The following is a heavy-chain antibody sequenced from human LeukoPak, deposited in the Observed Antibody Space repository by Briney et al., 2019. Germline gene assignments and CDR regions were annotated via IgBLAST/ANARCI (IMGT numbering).Heavy chain of an antibody. J-gene: IGHJ4*02. D-gene: IGHD4-11*01. V-gene: IGHV4-39*07. Sequence: NTSETLSLTCTVSGGSISSSSYYWGWIRQPPGKGLEWIGSIYYSGSTYYNPSLKSRVTISVDTSKNQFSLKLSSVTAADTAVYYCARLVDYNFDYWGQGTLVTVSS. CDR3: ARLVDYNFDY. CDR1: GGSISSSSYY. CDR2: IYYSGST.